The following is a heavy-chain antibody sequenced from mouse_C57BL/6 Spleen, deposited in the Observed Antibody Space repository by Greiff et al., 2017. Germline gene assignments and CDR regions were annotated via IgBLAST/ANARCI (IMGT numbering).Heavy chain of an antibody. CDR2: INPNNGGT. Sequence: VQLKQSGPELVKPGASVKMSCKASGYTFTDYNMHWVKQSHGKSLEWIGYINPNNGGTSYNQKFKGKATLTVNKSSSTAYMELRSLTSEDSAVYYCARLDYGSSHYFDYWGQGTTLTVSS. CDR1: GYTFTDYN. J-gene: IGHJ2*01. V-gene: IGHV1-22*01. CDR3: ARLDYGSSHYFDY. D-gene: IGHD1-1*01.